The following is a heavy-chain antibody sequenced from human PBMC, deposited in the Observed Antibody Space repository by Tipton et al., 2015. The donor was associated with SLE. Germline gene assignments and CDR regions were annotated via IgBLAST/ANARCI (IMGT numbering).Heavy chain of an antibody. J-gene: IGHJ4*02. CDR3: AKEIRPNDY. Sequence: SLRLSCAGSGFTLSSFSMIWVRQAPGKGLEWVSSISISGVTTYYADSVKGRFTISRDDSKNTLYLQMSSLRADDTAIYYCAKEIRPNDYWGQGTLVTVFS. V-gene: IGHV3-23*01. CDR2: ISISGVTT. CDR1: GFTLSSFS.